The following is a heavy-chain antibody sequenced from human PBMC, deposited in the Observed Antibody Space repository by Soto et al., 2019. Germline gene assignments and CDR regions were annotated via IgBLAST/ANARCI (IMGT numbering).Heavy chain of an antibody. CDR2: IYYSAST. J-gene: IGHJ4*02. CDR1: GGSISSSSYY. Sequence: QLQLQESGPGLVKPSETLSLTCTVSGGSISSSSYYWGWIRQPPGKGLEWIGSIYYSASTYYNPPHKRPLPTPLAPSNHQSSLKLTSVTAADTPVYYSAIRCCYFDYWGQATLVTLSS. V-gene: IGHV4-39*01. CDR3: AIRCCYFDY.